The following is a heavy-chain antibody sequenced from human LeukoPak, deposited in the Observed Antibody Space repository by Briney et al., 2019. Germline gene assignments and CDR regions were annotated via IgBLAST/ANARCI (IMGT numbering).Heavy chain of an antibody. D-gene: IGHD6-19*01. CDR1: RFTFSNYW. CDR2: INSDGSST. V-gene: IGHV3-74*01. J-gene: IGHJ4*02. Sequence: GGSLRLSCAASRFTFSNYWMHWVRQAPGKGLVWVSRINSDGSSTSYADSVKGRFTISRDHAKNTLYLQMNSLRAEDTAVYYCVRDRDLPVAGNGFDSWGQGTLVTVSS. CDR3: VRDRDLPVAGNGFDS.